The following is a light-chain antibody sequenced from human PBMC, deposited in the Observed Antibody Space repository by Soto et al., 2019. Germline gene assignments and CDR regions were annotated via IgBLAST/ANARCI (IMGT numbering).Light chain of an antibody. J-gene: IGKJ4*01. Sequence: EIVLTKSPATLSLSPGDRATLSCGASQSVRSSYVAWYQQKAGRAPRLLIYDGSSRASGIPDRFSGSGSGTDFTLTIGRLEPEDFAVYYCQQYDNSAPLSFGGGTKVEMK. CDR1: QSVRSSY. V-gene: IGKV3D-20*01. CDR2: DGS. CDR3: QQYDNSAPLS.